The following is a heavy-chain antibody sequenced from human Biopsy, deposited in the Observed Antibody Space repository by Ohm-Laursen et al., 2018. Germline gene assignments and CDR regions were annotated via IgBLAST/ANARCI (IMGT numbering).Heavy chain of an antibody. Sequence: SLRLSCSASGVTLSGYGMNWVRQAPGKGLEWASSISASSSYIYYADSVKGRFTVSRDNTKNTLYLQMNSLRAEDTAVYYCARAYPPPGRRLVVVAGDFDCWGQGTRVTVSS. J-gene: IGHJ4*02. CDR3: ARAYPPPGRRLVVVAGDFDC. V-gene: IGHV3-21*06. CDR1: GVTLSGYG. D-gene: IGHD2-15*01. CDR2: ISASSSYI.